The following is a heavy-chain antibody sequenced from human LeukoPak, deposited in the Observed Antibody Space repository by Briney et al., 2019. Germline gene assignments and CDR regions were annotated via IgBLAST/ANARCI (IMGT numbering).Heavy chain of an antibody. CDR1: GVSISSGGYS. Sequence: SETLSLTCAVSGVSISSGGYSWRWLRQPPGKGLEWFGYISYSGSTYYNPSLKSRVTISVDTSNNQFSLKLSSVTAANTAVYYCARGGYYYDSSGYYPSMDVWGNGTTVTVSS. D-gene: IGHD3-22*01. J-gene: IGHJ6*03. CDR2: ISYSGST. V-gene: IGHV4-30-4*07. CDR3: ARGGYYYDSSGYYPSMDV.